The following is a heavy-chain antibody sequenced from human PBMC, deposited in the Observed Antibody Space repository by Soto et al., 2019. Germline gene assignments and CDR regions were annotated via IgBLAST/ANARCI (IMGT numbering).Heavy chain of an antibody. J-gene: IGHJ6*02. CDR1: GFTFGSYW. CDR3: ARAFGYSSSWYYYYYGMDV. Sequence: GGSLRLSCAVSGFTFGSYWMNWVRLIPGKGLEWVAYIKPDGSATYYVDSVKGRFTISRDNAKNSLYLQMNSLRVEDTSVYYCARAFGYSSSWYYYYYGMDVWGQGTTVTVSS. D-gene: IGHD6-13*01. CDR2: IKPDGSAT. V-gene: IGHV3-7*01.